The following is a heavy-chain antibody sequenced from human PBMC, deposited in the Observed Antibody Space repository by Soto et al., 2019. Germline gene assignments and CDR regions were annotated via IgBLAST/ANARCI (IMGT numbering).Heavy chain of an antibody. Sequence: QVQLVESGGGVVQPGRALRLSCAASGFTFSGYGMHWVRQAPGEGLQWVAVLANDGSYQYYADYVKGRFTISRDYSKNTRFLKRDSLRYEGATVYYWPRISGGSRWYAPAYWGQGTLLTVSP. CDR2: LANDGSYQ. V-gene: IGHV3-30*03. J-gene: IGHJ4*02. D-gene: IGHD6-13*01. CDR1: GFTFSGYG. CDR3: PRISGGSRWYAPAY.